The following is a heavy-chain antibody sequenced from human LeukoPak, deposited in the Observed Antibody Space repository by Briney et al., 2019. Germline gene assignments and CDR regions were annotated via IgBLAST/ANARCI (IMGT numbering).Heavy chain of an antibody. J-gene: IGHJ4*02. Sequence: ASVKVSCKASGYTFTGYYMHWVRQAPGQGLEWMGWINPNSGGTNYAQKFQGRVTMTRDTSISTAYMELRSLRSDDTAVYYCARTYYYDSSGYYPDYWGQGTLVTVSS. CDR2: INPNSGGT. D-gene: IGHD3-22*01. CDR3: ARTYYYDSSGYYPDY. V-gene: IGHV1-2*02. CDR1: GYTFTGYY.